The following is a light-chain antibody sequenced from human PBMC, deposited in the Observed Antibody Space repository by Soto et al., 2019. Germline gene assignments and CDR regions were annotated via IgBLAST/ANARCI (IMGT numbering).Light chain of an antibody. J-gene: IGLJ1*01. Sequence: QSVLTQPPSVSAAPGQKVTISCSGSGSNIGSNSVTWYQQLPRTAPKLLIYTNNQRPSGIPERFYGSRSGTSASLAISGLQSGDEADYYCATWDDSLNGYVFGTGTKVTVL. CDR3: ATWDDSLNGYV. CDR2: TNN. CDR1: GSNIGSNS. V-gene: IGLV1-44*01.